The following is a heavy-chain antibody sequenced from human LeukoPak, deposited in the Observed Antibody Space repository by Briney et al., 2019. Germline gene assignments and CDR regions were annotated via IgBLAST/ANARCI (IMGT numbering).Heavy chain of an antibody. J-gene: IGHJ4*02. Sequence: GGSLRLSCAASGFTFSNYAMHWVRQAPGKGLEWVAVISYDGSDKYYADSVKGRFSISRDNAKNSLYLQMNSLRAEDTAVYYCASGYSYGYFDYWGQGTLVTVSS. V-gene: IGHV3-30*04. CDR1: GFTFSNYA. CDR2: ISYDGSDK. CDR3: ASGYSYGYFDY. D-gene: IGHD5-18*01.